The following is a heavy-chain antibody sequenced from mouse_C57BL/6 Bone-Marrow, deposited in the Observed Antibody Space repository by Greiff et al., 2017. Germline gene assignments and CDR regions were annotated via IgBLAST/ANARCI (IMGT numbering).Heavy chain of an antibody. CDR2: IYPRSGNT. J-gene: IGHJ3*01. V-gene: IGHV1-81*01. CDR3: ARDSYYYGSSLWFAY. CDR1: GYTFTSYG. D-gene: IGHD1-1*01. Sequence: QVQLKQSGAELARPGASVKLSCKASGYTFTSYGISWVKQRTGQGLEWIGEIYPRSGNTYYNEKFKGKATLTADKSSSTAYMELRSLTSEDSAVYFCARDSYYYGSSLWFAYWGQGTLVTVSA.